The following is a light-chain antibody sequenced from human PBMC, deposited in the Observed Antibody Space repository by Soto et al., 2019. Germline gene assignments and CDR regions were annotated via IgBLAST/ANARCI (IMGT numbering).Light chain of an antibody. CDR3: QQYNSYPLT. CDR2: DVA. Sequence: DIQMTQSPSTLSASVGDRVTITCRASQSIDRWLAWYQQRPGRAPKILIYDVANLETGVPSRFSGSGSETEFTLTISSLQPDDFAIYYCQQYNSYPLTFGGGTKVEIK. V-gene: IGKV1-5*01. CDR1: QSIDRW. J-gene: IGKJ4*01.